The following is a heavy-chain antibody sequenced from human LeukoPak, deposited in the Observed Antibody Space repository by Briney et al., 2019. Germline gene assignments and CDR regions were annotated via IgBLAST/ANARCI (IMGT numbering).Heavy chain of an antibody. D-gene: IGHD6-19*01. J-gene: IGHJ4*02. CDR1: GDSIRNYY. CDR3: ARDQGSGWYDY. V-gene: IGHV4-4*07. CDR2: IHTSGST. Sequence: PSETLSLTCIVSGDSIRNYYWNWIRQPAGKGLEWIGRIHTSGSTNYSPSLKSRLTLSVDMSKNQFSLKLTSVTAADTAVYYCARDQGSGWYDYWGQGTLATVSS.